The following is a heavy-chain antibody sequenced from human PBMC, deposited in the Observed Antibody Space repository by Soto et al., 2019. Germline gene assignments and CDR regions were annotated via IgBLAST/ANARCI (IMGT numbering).Heavy chain of an antibody. J-gene: IGHJ3*02. CDR3: ARVHGGIVAFDI. V-gene: IGHV4-34*01. CDR2: SNNSGST. CDR1: GGSFSGYY. Sequence: SETLSLTCAVYGGSFSGYYWSWIRQPPGKGLEWIGESNNSGSTNYNPSLKSRVIISVETSKNKFSLKLRSVTAADTAVYYCARVHGGIVAFDIWGQGTMVTVSS. D-gene: IGHD2-15*01.